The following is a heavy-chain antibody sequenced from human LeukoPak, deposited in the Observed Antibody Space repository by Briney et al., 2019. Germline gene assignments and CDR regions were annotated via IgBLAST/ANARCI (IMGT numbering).Heavy chain of an antibody. J-gene: IGHJ4*02. CDR2: ISAYNGNT. CDR3: ARGAHYDSSGFFGY. D-gene: IGHD3-22*01. V-gene: IGHV1-18*01. Sequence: ASVKVSCKASGYSFTSYGISWVRQAPGQGLEWMGWISAYNGNTNYAQKLQGRVTMTTDTSTSTAYMELRSLRSDDTAVYYCARGAHYDSSGFFGYWGQGNLVTVSS. CDR1: GYSFTSYG.